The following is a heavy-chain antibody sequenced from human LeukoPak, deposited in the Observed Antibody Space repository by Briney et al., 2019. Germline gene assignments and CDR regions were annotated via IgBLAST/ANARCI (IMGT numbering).Heavy chain of an antibody. CDR1: GFIISTTY. D-gene: IGHD1-26*01. CDR3: ARTIVGATNDAFDI. V-gene: IGHV3-53*01. CDR2: LDSTDRT. J-gene: IGHJ3*02. Sequence: GGSLRLSCAASGFIISTTYMSWVRQAPGKGPEWVAILDSTDRTYYRDSVKGRFTISRDNSKNTLYLQMNSLRAEDTAVYYCARTIVGATNDAFDIWGQGTMVTVSS.